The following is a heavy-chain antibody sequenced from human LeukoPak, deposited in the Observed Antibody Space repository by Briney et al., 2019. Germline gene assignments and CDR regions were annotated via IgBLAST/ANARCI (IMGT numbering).Heavy chain of an antibody. V-gene: IGHV1-24*01. D-gene: IGHD3-10*01. CDR3: ATGGSGSYAYYYYMDV. CDR1: GYTLTELS. CDR2: FDPEDGET. Sequence: ASVNVSCKVSGYTLTELSMHWVRQAPGKGLEWMGGFDPEDGETIYAQKFQGRVTMTEDTSTDTAYMELSSLRSEDTAVYYCATGGSGSYAYYYYMDVWGKGTTVTVSS. J-gene: IGHJ6*03.